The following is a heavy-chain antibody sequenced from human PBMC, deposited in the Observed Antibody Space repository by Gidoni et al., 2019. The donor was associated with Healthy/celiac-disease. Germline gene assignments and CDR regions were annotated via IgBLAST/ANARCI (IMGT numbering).Heavy chain of an antibody. CDR3: ARDKTGDSSGTDY. CDR2: ISSSGSTI. V-gene: IGHV3-11*01. CDR1: GFTFSDYY. J-gene: IGHJ4*02. Sequence: QVQLLNSGGRLVKPGRYLRLSCASSGFTFSDYYMRWIRQAPGKGLEWCSYISSSGSTIYYADSVKGRFTIARDNAKNALYLQMNSLRAEDTAVYYCARDKTGDSSGTDYWGQGTLVTVSS. D-gene: IGHD3-22*01.